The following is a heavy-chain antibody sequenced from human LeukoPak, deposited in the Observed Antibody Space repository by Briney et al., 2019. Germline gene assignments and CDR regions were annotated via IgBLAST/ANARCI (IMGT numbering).Heavy chain of an antibody. Sequence: SETLSLTCTVSGGSVSSGSYYWSWIRQPPGKGLEWIGYIYYSGSTNYNPSLKSRVTISVDTSKNQFSPKLSSVTAADTAAYYCARVGSLWSGPKYFDYWGQGTLVTVSS. V-gene: IGHV4-61*01. D-gene: IGHD3-10*01. J-gene: IGHJ4*02. CDR2: IYYSGST. CDR1: GGSVSSGSYY. CDR3: ARVGSLWSGPKYFDY.